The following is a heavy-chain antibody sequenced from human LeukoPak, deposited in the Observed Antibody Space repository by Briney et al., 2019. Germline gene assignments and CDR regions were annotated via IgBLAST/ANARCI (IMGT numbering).Heavy chain of an antibody. CDR1: GGSVTTTNW. Sequence: KPSETLSLTCGVSGGSVTTTNWWSWVRPPPGKGLEWIGEVHLNGRTHYNPSLESRLTMSVDLSENHISLKLTSVTAADTAVYYCAREGGFYRPLDYSGQGTLVTVSS. D-gene: IGHD3-3*01. V-gene: IGHV4-4*02. J-gene: IGHJ4*02. CDR3: AREGGFYRPLDY. CDR2: VHLNGRT.